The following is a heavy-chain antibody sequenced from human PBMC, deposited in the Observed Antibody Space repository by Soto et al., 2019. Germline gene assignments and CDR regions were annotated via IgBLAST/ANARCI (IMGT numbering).Heavy chain of an antibody. J-gene: IGHJ5*02. D-gene: IGHD3-22*01. CDR1: GGSISSSY. V-gene: IGHV4-59*08. Sequence: PSETLSLTCTVSGGSISSSYWSWIRQPPGKGLEWIGYIYDSGSTYYNSSLESRVTMSVDTSKNQFSLKLSSVTAADTAVYYCARLYYYDSSGYYPTLPFDPWGQGTLVTVSS. CDR3: ARLYYYDSSGYYPTLPFDP. CDR2: IYDSGST.